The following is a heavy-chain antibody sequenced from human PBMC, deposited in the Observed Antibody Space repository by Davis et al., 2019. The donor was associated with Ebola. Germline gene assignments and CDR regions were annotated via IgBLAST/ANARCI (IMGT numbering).Heavy chain of an antibody. CDR3: ARDYDSSGYRYPNDAFHI. CDR1: GVSITYHY. Sequence: PSETLSLTCTVSGVSITYHYWSWIRQFPGKGLEWIGYVYYSGSPNYNPSLKSRVAMSVDTSKNQFSLKLSSVTAADTAVYYCARDYDSSGYRYPNDAFHIWGQGTMVTVSS. D-gene: IGHD3-22*01. J-gene: IGHJ3*02. V-gene: IGHV4-59*11. CDR2: VYYSGSP.